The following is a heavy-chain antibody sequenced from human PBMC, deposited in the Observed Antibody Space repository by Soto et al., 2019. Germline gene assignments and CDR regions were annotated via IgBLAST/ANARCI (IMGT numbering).Heavy chain of an antibody. CDR3: ARGERLGLDY. CDR2: ISYSGGT. D-gene: IGHD6-19*01. J-gene: IGHJ4*02. V-gene: IGHV4-59*01. CDR1: GASISSYY. Sequence: ETLSLTCTVSGASISSYYWSCIRQSPGKGLEWIGYISYSGGTNYNPSLRGRVTISLDTSKNQFSLKLNSLTAEDTAMYYCARGERLGLDYWGQGTLVTVSS.